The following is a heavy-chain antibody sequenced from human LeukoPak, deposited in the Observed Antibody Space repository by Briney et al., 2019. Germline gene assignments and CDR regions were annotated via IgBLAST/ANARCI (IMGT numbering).Heavy chain of an antibody. J-gene: IGHJ6*03. CDR3: ARSGSYRDYYYYYMDV. CDR2: MNPNSGNT. D-gene: IGHD3-10*01. CDR1: GYTFTGYY. Sequence: GASVKVSCKASGYTFTGYYMHWVRQAPGQGLEWMGWMNPNSGNTGYAQKFQGRVTITRNTSISTAYMELSSLRSEDTAVYYCARSGSYRDYYYYYMDVWGKGTTVTVSS. V-gene: IGHV1-8*03.